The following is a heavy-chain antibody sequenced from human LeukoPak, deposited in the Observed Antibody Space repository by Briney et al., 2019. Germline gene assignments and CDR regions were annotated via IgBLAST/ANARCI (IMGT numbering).Heavy chain of an antibody. Sequence: GGSLRLSCSASGFTFSHYGMNWVRQTPGKGLEWVSGITGTGGSTLYADSVKGRFTISRDNSKNTLYLQMNSLRAEDTAVYYCAKEGGYGELSSYFDYWGQGTLVTVSS. CDR1: GFTFSHYG. V-gene: IGHV3-23*01. CDR3: AKEGGYGELSSYFDY. J-gene: IGHJ4*02. D-gene: IGHD3-16*02. CDR2: ITGTGGST.